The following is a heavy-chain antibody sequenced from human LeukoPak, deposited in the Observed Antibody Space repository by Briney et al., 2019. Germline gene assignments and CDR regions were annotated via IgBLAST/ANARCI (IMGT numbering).Heavy chain of an antibody. CDR2: INWNGDST. CDR3: ARENNWYIDY. CDR1: GFTFVDYG. J-gene: IGHJ4*02. V-gene: IGHV3-20*04. Sequence: GGSLRLSCAASGFTFVDYGMTWVRQAPGKGLEWVAGINWNGDSTGYADSVRGRFTISRDNAKNSLYLQMSSLRAEDAAVYYCARENNWYIDYWGQGTLVTVSS. D-gene: IGHD1-1*01.